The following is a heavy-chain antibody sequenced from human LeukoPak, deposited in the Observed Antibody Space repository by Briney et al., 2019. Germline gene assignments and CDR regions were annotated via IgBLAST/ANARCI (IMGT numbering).Heavy chain of an antibody. J-gene: IGHJ4*02. V-gene: IGHV1-2*02. CDR2: ISPNSGGT. Sequence: ASVKVSCKASGYTFIDYYMHWVRQAPGQGLEWIGWISPNSGGTKYVQKFQGRVTMTRDTSITTVYMELSGLSFDDTAVYYCARDRREWVVGAHYYFTYWGQGTLVTVSS. CDR3: ARDRREWVVGAHYYFTY. CDR1: GYTFIDYY. D-gene: IGHD1-26*01.